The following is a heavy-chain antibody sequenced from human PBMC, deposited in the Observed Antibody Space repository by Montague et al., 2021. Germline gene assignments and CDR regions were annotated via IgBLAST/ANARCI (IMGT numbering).Heavy chain of an antibody. D-gene: IGHD3-10*01. J-gene: IGHJ6*03. Sequence: SLRLSCAASGFTFSSYAMHWVRQAPGTGPEWVAIICFNGSKKYYRDSVKGRFTISRDNSENTLHLQMNSLRAEDTAVYYCVKDSGYIYYMDVWGKGTPVTVSS. V-gene: IGHV3-33*06. CDR3: VKDSGYIYYMDV. CDR2: ICFNGSKK. CDR1: GFTFSSYA.